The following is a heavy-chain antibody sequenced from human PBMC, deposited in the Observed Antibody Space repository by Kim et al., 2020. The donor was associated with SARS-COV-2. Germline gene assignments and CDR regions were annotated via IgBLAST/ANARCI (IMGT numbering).Heavy chain of an antibody. D-gene: IGHD2-15*01. J-gene: IGHJ5*02. CDR1: GGSISSYY. CDR2: IYYSGST. Sequence: SETLSLTCTVSGGSISSYYWSWIRQPPGKGLEWIGYIYYSGSTNYNPSLKSRVTISVDTSKNQFSLKLSSVTAADTAVYYCARDRYCSGGSCYGGVWFDP. V-gene: IGHV4-59*13. CDR3: ARDRYCSGGSCYGGVWFDP.